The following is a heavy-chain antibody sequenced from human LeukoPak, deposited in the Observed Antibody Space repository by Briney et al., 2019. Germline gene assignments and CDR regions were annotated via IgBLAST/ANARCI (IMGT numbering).Heavy chain of an antibody. V-gene: IGHV1-8*03. D-gene: IGHD2-2*01. CDR3: ATSTMPCSSTSCYYPRASVYYYYMDV. CDR2: MNPNSGNT. Sequence: ASVKVSCKASGYTFTSYDINWVRQATGQGLEWMGWMNPNSGNTGYAQKSQGRVTITRNTSISTAYMELSSLRSEDTAVYYCATSTMPCSSTSCYYPRASVYYYYMDVWGKGTTVTVSS. CDR1: GYTFTSYD. J-gene: IGHJ6*03.